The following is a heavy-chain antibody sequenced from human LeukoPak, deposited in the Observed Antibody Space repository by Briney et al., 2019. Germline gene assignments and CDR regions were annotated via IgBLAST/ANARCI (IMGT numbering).Heavy chain of an antibody. J-gene: IGHJ6*02. Sequence: SVKVSCKASGGTFSSYTISWVRQAPGQGLEWMGRITPILGIANYAQKFQGRVTITADKSTSTAYMELSSLRSEDTAVYYCARDRGDYGMDVWGQGTTVTVSS. CDR3: ARDRGDYGMDV. CDR2: ITPILGIA. CDR1: GGTFSSYT. V-gene: IGHV1-69*04.